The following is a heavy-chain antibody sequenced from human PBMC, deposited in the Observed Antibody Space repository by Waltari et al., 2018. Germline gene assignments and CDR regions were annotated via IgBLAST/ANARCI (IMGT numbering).Heavy chain of an antibody. V-gene: IGHV3-74*03. Sequence: EVQLVESGGGVVQRGGSMSLSCAGSGFTISSDWMHWVRQGPGKGLVWVARIKSDGSNTMYADSVKGRFTISRDNAQNTLYLQMNSLRAEDTAVYYCARGPNYSPNGLDGWGQGTTVTVSS. D-gene: IGHD6-13*01. CDR2: IKSDGSNT. CDR1: GFTISSDW. J-gene: IGHJ6*02. CDR3: ARGPNYSPNGLDG.